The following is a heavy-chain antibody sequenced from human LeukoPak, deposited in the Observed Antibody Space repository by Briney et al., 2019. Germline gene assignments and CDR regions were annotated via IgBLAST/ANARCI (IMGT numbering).Heavy chain of an antibody. Sequence: PGGSLRLSCAASGLTFRNYAMSWVRQAPGKGLEWVSTVSGKGDETYYADSVKGRFTLSRDNSKNTLYLQMNSLRAEDTAVYYCAKGGHYSFFDSWGKGTLVTVSS. CDR2: VSGKGDET. J-gene: IGHJ5*01. CDR3: AKGGHYSFFDS. V-gene: IGHV3-23*01. D-gene: IGHD3-10*01. CDR1: GLTFRNYA.